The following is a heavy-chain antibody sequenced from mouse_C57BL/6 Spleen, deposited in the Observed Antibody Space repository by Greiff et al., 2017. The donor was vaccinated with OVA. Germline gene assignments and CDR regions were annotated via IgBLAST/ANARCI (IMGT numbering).Heavy chain of an antibody. CDR3: GDDDGGGY. CDR2: INPSSGYT. D-gene: IGHD2-4*01. CDR1: GYTFTSYT. V-gene: IGHV1-4*01. J-gene: IGHJ2*01. Sequence: QVQLQQSGAELARPGASVKMSCKASGYTFTSYTMHWVKQRPGQGLEWIGYINPSSGYTKYNQKFKDKATLTADKSSSTAYMQLSSLTSADSAVYYCGDDDGGGYWGQGTTLTVSS.